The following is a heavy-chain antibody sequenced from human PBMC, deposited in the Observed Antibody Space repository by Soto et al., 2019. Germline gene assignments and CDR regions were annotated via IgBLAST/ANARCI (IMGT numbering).Heavy chain of an antibody. CDR3: ERADSSGKPFDY. Sequence: QVQLVESGGGVVQPGRSLRLSCAASGFTFSTYAIHWVRQAPGKGLEWVAVISYDGSNKYYADSVKGRFTISRDNSKNTLSLQMIRLRAEDTAVYYCERADSSGKPFDYWCQGTLVNVSA. V-gene: IGHV3-30-3*01. J-gene: IGHJ4*02. D-gene: IGHD6-19*01. CDR2: ISYDGSNK. CDR1: GFTFSTYA.